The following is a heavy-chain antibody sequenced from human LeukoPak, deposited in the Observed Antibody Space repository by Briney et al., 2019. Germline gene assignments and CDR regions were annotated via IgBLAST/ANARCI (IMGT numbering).Heavy chain of an antibody. CDR3: ARSGTEDGYNIYFDH. D-gene: IGHD5-24*01. CDR2: ICGSGSGT. J-gene: IGHJ4*02. V-gene: IGHV3-23*01. Sequence: GGSLRLSCATSGFTFSTYAMSWVRQAPGKGLEWVSLICGSGSGTHYADSVKGRFTISRDNSKNMLYLHMNTLRADDTAVYYCARSGTEDGYNIYFDHWGQGTLVTVSS. CDR1: GFTFSTYA.